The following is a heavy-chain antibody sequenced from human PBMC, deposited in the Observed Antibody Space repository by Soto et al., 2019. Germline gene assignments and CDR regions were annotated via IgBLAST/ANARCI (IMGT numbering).Heavy chain of an antibody. CDR1: GGDISTYY. D-gene: IGHD3-3*01. CDR2: IYSSGST. V-gene: IGHV4-4*07. Sequence: QVQLQESGPGLVKPSETLSLTCTVSGGDISTYYWTWIRQPAGKGLEWIGRIYSSGSTKYNPSLKSRVTMSLDTSKNQFSLRLSSVTAADTAVYYCARGQRFSDWFDPWGQGTSVTVSS. CDR3: ARGQRFSDWFDP. J-gene: IGHJ5*02.